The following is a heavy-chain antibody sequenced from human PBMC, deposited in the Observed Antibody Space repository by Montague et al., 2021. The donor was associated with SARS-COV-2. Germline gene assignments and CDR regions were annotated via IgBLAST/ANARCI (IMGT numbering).Heavy chain of an antibody. CDR2: LFYSVDT. CDR1: GGSISSSDYY. J-gene: IGHJ3*02. D-gene: IGHD3-3*01. V-gene: IGHV4-39*01. Sequence: SETLSLTCTVSGGSISSSDYYWGWIRQPPGKGLEWIGSLFYSVDTYYNPSLKSRVTISVDTSKNQFSLKLSSVTAADTAVYYCARTNYDFWRGHQRGGAFDIWGQGKMVTVSS. CDR3: ARTNYDFWRGHQRGGAFDI.